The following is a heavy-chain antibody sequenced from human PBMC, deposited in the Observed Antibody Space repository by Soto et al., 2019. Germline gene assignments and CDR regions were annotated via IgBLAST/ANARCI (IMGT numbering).Heavy chain of an antibody. D-gene: IGHD6-13*01. J-gene: IGHJ4*02. V-gene: IGHV4-30-4*01. CDR2: IYYSGST. CDR1: GGSISSGDYY. Sequence: PSETLSLTCTVSGGSISSGDYYWSWIRQPPGKGLEWIGYIYYSGSTYYNPSLKSRVTTSVDTSKNQFSLKLSSVTAADTAVYYCASRIAAAGTATDYSGQGTLVTVSS. CDR3: ASRIAAAGTATDY.